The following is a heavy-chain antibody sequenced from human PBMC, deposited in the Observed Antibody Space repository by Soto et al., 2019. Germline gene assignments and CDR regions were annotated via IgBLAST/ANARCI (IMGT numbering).Heavy chain of an antibody. D-gene: IGHD4-17*01. CDR2: IYYSGST. CDR3: ARGAYDYGDYYFDY. J-gene: IGHJ4*02. Sequence: SETLSLTCTVSGGSISSGDYYWSWIRQPPGKGLEWIGYIYYSGSTYYNPSLRSRVTISVDTSKNQFSLKLSSVTAADTAVYYCARGAYDYGDYYFDYWGQGTLVTVS. V-gene: IGHV4-30-4*01. CDR1: GGSISSGDYY.